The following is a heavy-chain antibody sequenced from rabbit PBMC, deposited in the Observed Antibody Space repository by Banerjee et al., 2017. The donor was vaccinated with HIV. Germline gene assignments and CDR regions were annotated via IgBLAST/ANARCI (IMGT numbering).Heavy chain of an antibody. V-gene: IGHV1S40*01. J-gene: IGHJ2*01. CDR1: GFSFSSPYY. CDR2: IFAGATGKT. D-gene: IGHD2-1*01. CDR3: ARGTYDYGGDDAFDP. Sequence: QSLEESGGDLVKPGASLTLTCTASGFSFSSPYYICWVRQAPGKGLEWVACIFAGATGKTYYASWAKGRFTISKTSSTTVTLEMTSLTAADTATCFCARGTYDYGGDDAFDPRGQGTLVTVS.